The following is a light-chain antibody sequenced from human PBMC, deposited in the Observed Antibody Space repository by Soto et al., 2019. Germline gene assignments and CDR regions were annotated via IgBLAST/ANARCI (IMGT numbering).Light chain of an antibody. J-gene: IGKJ4*01. V-gene: IGKV3-15*01. CDR3: QPYNNWPLT. Sequence: EIMLTQSPATLSLSPGERATLSCRASQSVSRHLAWYQQKPGQTPRLLIYDTSTRATGVPTRFSGSRSGAEFTLTINSLQSEDFAVYHCQPYNNWPLTFGGGTMVDIK. CDR2: DTS. CDR1: QSVSRH.